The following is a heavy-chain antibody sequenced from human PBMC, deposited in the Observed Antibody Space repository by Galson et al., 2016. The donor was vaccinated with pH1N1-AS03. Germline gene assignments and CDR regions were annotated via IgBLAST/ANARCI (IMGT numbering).Heavy chain of an antibody. V-gene: IGHV4-4*02. Sequence: WVRQAPGQGLEWIGEVSHEGKTTYYNPSLKSRVTISVDRSRNQVTLKLTSVSAADTAMYYCARDRIYNKAWAFDDWGQGVLVTVAS. CDR2: VSHEGKTT. D-gene: IGHD5-12*01. CDR3: ARDRIYNKAWAFDD. J-gene: IGHJ4*02.